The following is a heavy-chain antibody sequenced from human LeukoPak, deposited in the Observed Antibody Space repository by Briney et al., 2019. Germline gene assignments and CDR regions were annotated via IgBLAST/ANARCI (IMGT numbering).Heavy chain of an antibody. D-gene: IGHD6-19*01. CDR2: NNPSGGST. CDR1: GYTFTSYY. Sequence: ASVKVSCKASGYTFTSYYMHWVRQAPGQGLEWMGINNPSGGSTSYAQKFQGRVTMTRDTSTSTVYMELSSLTSEDTAAYYCARDRGLLYGSSGCLDYWGPGTLVTVSS. J-gene: IGHJ4*02. CDR3: ARDRGLLYGSSGCLDY. V-gene: IGHV1-46*01.